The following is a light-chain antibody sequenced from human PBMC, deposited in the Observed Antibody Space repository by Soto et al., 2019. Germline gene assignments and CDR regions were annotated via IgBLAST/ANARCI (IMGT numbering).Light chain of an antibody. Sequence: DIVMTQSPDSLAVSLGERATFNCKSSQSILYSPTNKNYLAWYQQIPGQPPKLLISWASTRESGVPDRFSGSGSGTDFAHTISSLEAEDVAVYYCQQYYGIPAFGQGTKVEIK. CDR1: QSILYSPTNKNY. CDR3: QQYYGIPA. V-gene: IGKV4-1*01. J-gene: IGKJ1*01. CDR2: WAS.